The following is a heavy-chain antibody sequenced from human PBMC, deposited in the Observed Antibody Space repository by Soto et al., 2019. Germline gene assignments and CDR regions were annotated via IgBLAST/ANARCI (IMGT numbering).Heavy chain of an antibody. V-gene: IGHV1-18*01. CDR3: ARVVYAVAGGNWFDP. D-gene: IGHD6-19*01. J-gene: IGHJ5*02. CDR2: ISAYNGNT. CDR1: GYTFTSYG. Sequence: ASVKVSCKASGYTFTSYGISWVRQAPGQGLEWMGWISAYNGNTNYAQKLQGRVTMTTDTSTSTACMELRSLRSDDTAVYYCARVVYAVAGGNWFDPWGQGTLVTVSS.